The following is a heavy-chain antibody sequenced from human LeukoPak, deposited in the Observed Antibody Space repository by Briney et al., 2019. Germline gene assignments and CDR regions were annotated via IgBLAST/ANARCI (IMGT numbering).Heavy chain of an antibody. J-gene: IGHJ1*01. CDR1: GGSFSGYY. CDR2: INHSGST. Sequence: SETLSLTCAVYGGSFSGYYWSWIRQPPGKGLEWIGEINHSGSTNYNPSLKSRVTISVDTSKNQFSLKLSSVTAADTAVYYCAGGRGSSWYWEYFQHWGQGTLVTVSS. D-gene: IGHD6-13*01. CDR3: AGGRGSSWYWEYFQH. V-gene: IGHV4-34*01.